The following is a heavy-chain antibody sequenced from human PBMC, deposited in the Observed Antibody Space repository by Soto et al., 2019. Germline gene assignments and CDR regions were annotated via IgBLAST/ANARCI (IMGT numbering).Heavy chain of an antibody. V-gene: IGHV4-30-4*01. CDR2: IYYSGST. CDR3: ARRGMVRGSYYYGMDV. Sequence: QVQLQESGPGLVKPSQTLSLTCTVSGGSISSGDYYWSWIRQPPGKGLGWIGYIYYSGSTYYNPSLKGRVTISVDTSKNQFSLKLSSVTAADTAVYYCARRGMVRGSYYYGMDVWGQGTTVTVSS. D-gene: IGHD3-10*01. CDR1: GGSISSGDYY. J-gene: IGHJ6*02.